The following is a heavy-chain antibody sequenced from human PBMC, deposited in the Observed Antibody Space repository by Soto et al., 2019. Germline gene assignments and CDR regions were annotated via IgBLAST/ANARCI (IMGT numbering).Heavy chain of an antibody. J-gene: IGHJ4*02. CDR2: IYHSGST. Sequence: PSETLSLTCAVSGGSISSSNCWSFVRQPPGKGLEWIGEIYHSGSTNYNPSLKSRVTISVDKSKNQFSLKLSSVTAADTAVYYCARVQRTVAGIVRPLDYWGQGTLVTAPQ. D-gene: IGHD6-19*01. CDR3: ARVQRTVAGIVRPLDY. CDR1: GGSISSSNC. V-gene: IGHV4-4*02.